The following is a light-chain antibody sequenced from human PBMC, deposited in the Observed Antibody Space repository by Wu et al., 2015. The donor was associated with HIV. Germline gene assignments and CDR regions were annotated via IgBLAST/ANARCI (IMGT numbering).Light chain of an antibody. J-gene: IGKJ3*01. CDR3: QQYNNWPRT. Sequence: VLTQSPATLSLSPGERATLSCRASQSVSSNLAWYQQKPGQAPRLLIYGASTRATGIPARFSGSGSGTEFTLTISSLQSEDFAVYYCQQYNNWPRTFGPGTKVDIK. V-gene: IGKV3-15*01. CDR2: GAS. CDR1: QSVSSN.